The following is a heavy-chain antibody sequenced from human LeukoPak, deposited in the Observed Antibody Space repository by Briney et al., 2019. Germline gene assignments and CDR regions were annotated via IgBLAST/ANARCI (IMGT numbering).Heavy chain of an antibody. CDR2: IYYSGST. D-gene: IGHD3-22*01. Sequence: PSETLSLTCTVSGGSISSYAWSWIRQPPGKGLEWIGYIYYSGSTNYNPSLKSRVTISVDTSKNQFSLKLSSVTAADTAVYHCARDFYDSRGDAFDIWAKGQWSPSPQ. CDR1: GGSISSYA. V-gene: IGHV4-59*01. CDR3: ARDFYDSRGDAFDI. J-gene: IGHJ3*02.